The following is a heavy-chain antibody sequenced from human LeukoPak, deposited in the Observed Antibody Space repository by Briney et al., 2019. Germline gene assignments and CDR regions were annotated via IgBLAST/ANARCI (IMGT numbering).Heavy chain of an antibody. CDR3: AKIGGYFDY. Sequence: VGSLRLSCAASGFTFRSNSMSWVRQAPGKGLEWVSAITGTGENTYYADFVKGRFTISRDNSNNTLYLQMNSLRAEDTAVYYCAKIGGYFDYWGQGTLVTVSS. CDR2: ITGTGENT. J-gene: IGHJ4*02. D-gene: IGHD3-10*01. V-gene: IGHV3-23*01. CDR1: GFTFRSNS.